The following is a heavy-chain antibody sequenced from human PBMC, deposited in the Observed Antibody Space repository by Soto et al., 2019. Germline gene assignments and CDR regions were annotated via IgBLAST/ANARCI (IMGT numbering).Heavy chain of an antibody. V-gene: IGHV1-69*01. Sequence: QVQLVQAGAEVKQPGSSVKVSCQASGVTFSSFAISWVRQAPGQGLEWMGGIIPIFRTPNYAQNFQGRVTITADESTSSVYMELSRLRSEDTAVYYCARSKGSGFRPGTHRFNWFDPWGQGPLVTVSS. J-gene: IGHJ5*02. CDR1: GVTFSSFA. D-gene: IGHD5-12*01. CDR3: ARSKGSGFRPGTHRFNWFDP. CDR2: IIPIFRTP.